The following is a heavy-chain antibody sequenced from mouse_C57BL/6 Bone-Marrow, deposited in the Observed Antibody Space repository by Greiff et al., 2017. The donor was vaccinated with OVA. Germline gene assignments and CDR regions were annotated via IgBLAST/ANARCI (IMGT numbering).Heavy chain of an antibody. D-gene: IGHD1-1*01. CDR2: IYPGGGYT. CDR1: GYTFTNYW. J-gene: IGHJ3*01. V-gene: IGHV1-63*01. CDR3: ARSSLGSSSFAY. Sequence: QVQLQQSGAELVRPGTSVKMSCKASGYTFTNYWIGWAKQRPGHGLEWIGDIYPGGGYTNYNEQFKGKATLTADKSSSTAYMQFSSLTSEDSAIYYCARSSLGSSSFAYWGQGTLVTVSA.